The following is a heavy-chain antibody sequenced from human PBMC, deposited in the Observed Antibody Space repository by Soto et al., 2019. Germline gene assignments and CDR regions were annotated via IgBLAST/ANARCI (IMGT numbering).Heavy chain of an antibody. CDR1: GFTFSSYA. CDR3: ARERTVPAAIRYYGMDV. Sequence: PGGSLRLSCAASGFTFSSYAMSWVRQAPGKGLEWVSAISGSGGSTYYADSVKGRFTISRDNSKNTLYLQMNSLRAEDTAVYYCARERTVPAAIRYYGMDVWGQGTTVTVSS. J-gene: IGHJ6*02. D-gene: IGHD2-2*01. V-gene: IGHV3-23*01. CDR2: ISGSGGST.